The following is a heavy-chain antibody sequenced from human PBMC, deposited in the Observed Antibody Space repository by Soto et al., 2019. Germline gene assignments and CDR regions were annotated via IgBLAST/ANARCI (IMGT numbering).Heavy chain of an antibody. CDR1: GFTFSTYW. CDR2: IYSDVSTT. CDR3: ARGSRYSDY. D-gene: IGHD3-9*01. Sequence: EVQLVESGGGLVQPGGSLRLSCAASGFTFSTYWMHWVRQAPWRGLVWVSRIYSDVSTTRYADSVKGRFTISRDNAKNTLYLQMNSLRAEDTAVYYCARGSRYSDYWGQGTLVPVSS. V-gene: IGHV3-74*01. J-gene: IGHJ4*02.